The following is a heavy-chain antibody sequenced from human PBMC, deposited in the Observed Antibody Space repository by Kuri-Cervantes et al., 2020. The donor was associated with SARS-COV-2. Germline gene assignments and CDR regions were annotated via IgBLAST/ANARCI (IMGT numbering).Heavy chain of an antibody. Sequence: ETLSLTCAASGFTFSSYSMNWVRQAPGKGLEWVSSISSSSSYIYYADSVKGRFTISRDNAKNSLYLQMNSLRAEDTAVYYCARSGVTVGATSSYYYYYYGMDVWGQGTTVTVSS. CDR3: ARSGVTVGATSSYYYYYYGMDV. V-gene: IGHV3-21*01. CDR1: GFTFSSYS. CDR2: ISSSSSYI. J-gene: IGHJ6*02. D-gene: IGHD1-26*01.